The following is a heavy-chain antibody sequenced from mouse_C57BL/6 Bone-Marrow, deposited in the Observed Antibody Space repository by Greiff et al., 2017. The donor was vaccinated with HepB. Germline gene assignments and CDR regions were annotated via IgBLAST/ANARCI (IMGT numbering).Heavy chain of an antibody. D-gene: IGHD2-4*01. J-gene: IGHJ3*01. CDR2: ISNGGGST. Sequence: EVQRVESGGGLVQPGGSLKLSCAASGLTFSDYYMYWVRQTPEKRLEWVAYISNGGGSTYYPETVKGRFTISRDNAKNTLYLKKSRLKTEDTAMYYCAGGDYDYGAWFAYWGQGTLVTVSA. CDR3: AGGDYDYGAWFAY. CDR1: GLTFSDYY. V-gene: IGHV5-12*01.